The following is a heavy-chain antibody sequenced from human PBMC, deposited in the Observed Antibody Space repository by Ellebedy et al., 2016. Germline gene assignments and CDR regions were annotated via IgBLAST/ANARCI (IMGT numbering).Heavy chain of an antibody. CDR2: IYYSGST. V-gene: IGHV4-59*11. CDR1: GGSFSGPY. CDR3: ARGDVLGSSLDY. J-gene: IGHJ4*02. D-gene: IGHD3-16*01. Sequence: SETLSLTCGVSGGSFSGPYWNWIRQPPGKGLEWIGYIYYSGSTNYNPSLKSRVTISVDTSKNQFSLKLSSVTAADTAVYYCARGDVLGSSLDYWGQGTLVTVSS.